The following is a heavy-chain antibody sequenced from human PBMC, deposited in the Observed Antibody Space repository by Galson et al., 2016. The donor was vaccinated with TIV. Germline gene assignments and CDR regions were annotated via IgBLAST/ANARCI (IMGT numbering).Heavy chain of an antibody. J-gene: IGHJ4*02. V-gene: IGHV2-70*17. CDR2: TDWDGDK. CDR3: ARSSIRDVSTHRFFDY. D-gene: IGHD5-24*01. Sequence: PALVKPTQTLTLTCTFSGFSLPTHGMCVSWIRQPPGKALEWLARTDWDGDKFYSTSLQTRLSISKDTSRNQAVLTLSNVDPVDTATYFCARSSIRDVSTHRFFDYWGQGTLVTVSP. CDR1: GFSLPTHGMC.